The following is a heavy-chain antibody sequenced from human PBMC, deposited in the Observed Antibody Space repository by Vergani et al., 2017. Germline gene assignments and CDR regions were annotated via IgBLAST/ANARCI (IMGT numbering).Heavy chain of an antibody. Sequence: QVQLQQWGAGLLTPSETLSLPCAVYGGSFSGYYWSWIRQPPGKGLEWIGEINHSGSTNYNPSLKSRVTRSVDTSKNQFSLKLSSVTAADTAVYYCAGGGESPDCWGEGSLVTVSS. V-gene: IGHV4-34*01. CDR2: INHSGST. CDR3: AGGGESPDC. J-gene: IGHJ4*02. D-gene: IGHD3-10*01. CDR1: GGSFSGYY.